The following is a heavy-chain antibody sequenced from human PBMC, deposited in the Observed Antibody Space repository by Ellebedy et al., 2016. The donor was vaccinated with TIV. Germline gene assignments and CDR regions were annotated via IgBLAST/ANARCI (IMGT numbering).Heavy chain of an antibody. CDR1: GFTFSTYW. V-gene: IGHV3-7*03. CDR3: AFPRAGYNSGWTY. J-gene: IGHJ4*02. Sequence: GESLKISCAASGFTFSTYWMTWVRQAPGKGLEWVANIKQDGSEKYYVDSVKGRFTISRDNAKNSLYLQMNSLRPEDTAGYYCAFPRAGYNSGWTYWGQGTLVTVSS. D-gene: IGHD6-19*01. CDR2: IKQDGSEK.